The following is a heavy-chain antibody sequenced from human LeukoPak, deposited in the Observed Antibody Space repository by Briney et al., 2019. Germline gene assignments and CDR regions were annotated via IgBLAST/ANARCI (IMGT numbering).Heavy chain of an antibody. V-gene: IGHV3-48*01. Sequence: GGSLRLSCAASGFTFSSYSMNWVRQAPGRGLDWVSYISSSGSSIYYADSMKGRFTVSRDNSKNTLYLQMNSLRAEDTAVYYCAKDYDFWSGYPAGYFDYWGQGTLVTVSS. CDR3: AKDYDFWSGYPAGYFDY. J-gene: IGHJ4*02. CDR2: ISSSGSSI. D-gene: IGHD3-3*01. CDR1: GFTFSSYS.